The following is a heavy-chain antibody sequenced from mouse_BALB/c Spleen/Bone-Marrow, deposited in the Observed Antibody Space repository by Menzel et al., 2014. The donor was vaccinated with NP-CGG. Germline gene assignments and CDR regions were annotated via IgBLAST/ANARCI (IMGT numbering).Heavy chain of an antibody. CDR1: GYTFTDYW. V-gene: IGHV1-69*01. CDR2: IDTSDSYT. J-gene: IGHJ2*01. CDR3: AFYYGNYGDY. Sequence: QVQLQQSGAELVMPGASVKMSCKASGYTFTDYWMHWVKQRPGQGLEWIGAIDTSDSYTSYNRKFKGKATLTVDESSSTAYMQLSSLTSEDSAVYYCAFYYGNYGDYWGQGTTLTVSS. D-gene: IGHD2-1*01.